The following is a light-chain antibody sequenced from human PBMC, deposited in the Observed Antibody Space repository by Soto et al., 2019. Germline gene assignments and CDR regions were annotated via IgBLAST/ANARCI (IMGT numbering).Light chain of an antibody. Sequence: EVVMTQSPASLSASPGERVSLSCRASQNIRSSLAWYQQRPGQAPRLLIYDASTRATGIPARFSGSGSGTEFTLTISSLQSEDFAVYYCQQYNNWPPVTFGQGTKVDIK. CDR1: QNIRSS. J-gene: IGKJ1*01. CDR2: DAS. CDR3: QQYNNWPPVT. V-gene: IGKV3-15*01.